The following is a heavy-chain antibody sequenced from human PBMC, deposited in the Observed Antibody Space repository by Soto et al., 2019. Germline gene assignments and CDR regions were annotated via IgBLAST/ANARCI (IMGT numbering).Heavy chain of an antibody. CDR3: ASSYGSGYRAFDS. CDR1: GDTFNFYS. V-gene: IGHV1-69*02. D-gene: IGHD3-10*01. Sequence: QVQLVQSGAEVKKPGSSVRVSCKASGDTFNFYSINWVRQAPGLGLEWMGRINPILSLSNYAPRFQGRVTMTADKSTTTAYMELSSLRSADTAMYYCASSYGSGYRAFDSWGQGALVTVSS. J-gene: IGHJ4*02. CDR2: INPILSLS.